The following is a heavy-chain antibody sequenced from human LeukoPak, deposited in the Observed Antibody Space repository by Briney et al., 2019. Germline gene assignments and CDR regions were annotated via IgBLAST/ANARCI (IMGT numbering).Heavy chain of an antibody. CDR1: GGSISSYY. CDR3: ASEVSDCSSTSCYS. D-gene: IGHD2-2*02. CDR2: IYYSGST. V-gene: IGHV4-59*08. Sequence: SETLSLTCTVSGGSISSYYWSWIRQPPGKGLEWIGYIYYSGSTNYNPSLKSRVTISVDTSKNQFSLKLSSVTAADTAVYYCASEVSDCSSTSCYSGGQGTLVTVSS. J-gene: IGHJ4*02.